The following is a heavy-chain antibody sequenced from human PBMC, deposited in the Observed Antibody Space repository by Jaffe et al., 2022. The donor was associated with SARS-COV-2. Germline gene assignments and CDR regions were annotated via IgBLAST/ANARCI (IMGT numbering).Heavy chain of an antibody. J-gene: IGHJ4*02. Sequence: EVQLLESGGGLVQPGGSLRLSCAASGLTFSNYAMSWVRQTPGKGLEWVSVISGSGDTTFYADSVKGRFTISRDNSKNTLFLQMNSLRADDTAVYYCAQDRGSNYGLEVYWGQGTLVTVSS. CDR2: ISGSGDTT. CDR1: GLTFSNYA. CDR3: AQDRGSNYGLEVY. D-gene: IGHD5-18*01. V-gene: IGHV3-23*01.